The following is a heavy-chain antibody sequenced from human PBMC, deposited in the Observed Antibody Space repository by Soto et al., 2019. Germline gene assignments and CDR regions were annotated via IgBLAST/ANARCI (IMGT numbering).Heavy chain of an antibody. J-gene: IGHJ3*02. V-gene: IGHV4-34*01. CDR1: GGSFSGYY. CDR3: ARERDSGWYRNAFDI. CDR2: INHSGST. D-gene: IGHD6-19*01. Sequence: QVQLQQWGAGLLKPSETLSLTCAVYGGSFSGYYWSWIRQPPGKGLEWIGEINHSGSTNYNPSLKSRVTISVETAKNQFSLKLSSGTGADTAVYYCARERDSGWYRNAFDIWGQGTMVTVSS.